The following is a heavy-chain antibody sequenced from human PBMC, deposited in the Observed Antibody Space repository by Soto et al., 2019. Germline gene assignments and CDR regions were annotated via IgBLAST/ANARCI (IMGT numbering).Heavy chain of an antibody. J-gene: IGHJ5*02. CDR1: GFTFSSYG. V-gene: IGHV3-30*18. D-gene: IGHD2-15*01. CDR2: ISYDGSKE. Sequence: GGSLRLSCAASGFTFSSYGMHWVRQAPGKGLDWVAVISYDGSKEYSADSVKGRFTISRDNSKNMLYLQMNSLRAEDTAVYYCVKDGTLGYCSGARCLNWFDTWGQGTLVTVSS. CDR3: VKDGTLGYCSGARCLNWFDT.